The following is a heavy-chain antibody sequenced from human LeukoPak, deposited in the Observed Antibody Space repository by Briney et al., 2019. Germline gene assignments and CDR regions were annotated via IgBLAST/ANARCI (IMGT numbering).Heavy chain of an antibody. V-gene: IGHV3-23*01. D-gene: IGHD1-26*01. CDR1: GFAFSSYA. Sequence: PGGSLRLSCAASGFAFSSYAMSWVRQAPGKGLEWVSAISGSGGSTYYADSVKGRFTISRDNSKNTLYLQMNSLRAEDTAVYYCAKGYSGSYSYYFDYWGQETLVTVSS. J-gene: IGHJ4*02. CDR2: ISGSGGST. CDR3: AKGYSGSYSYYFDY.